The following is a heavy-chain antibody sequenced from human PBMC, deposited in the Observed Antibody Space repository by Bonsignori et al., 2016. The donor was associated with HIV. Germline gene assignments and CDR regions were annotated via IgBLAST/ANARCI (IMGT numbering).Heavy chain of an antibody. CDR3: ARQNSGGALDY. D-gene: IGHD4/OR15-4a*01. Sequence: VRQMPGKGLQWVSYIDSKPSPIYYADSVKGRFTISRDNAKNSLYLQMNSLRDEDTAVYFCARQNSGGALDYWGQGTLVTVSS. V-gene: IGHV3-48*02. CDR2: IDSKPSPI. J-gene: IGHJ4*02.